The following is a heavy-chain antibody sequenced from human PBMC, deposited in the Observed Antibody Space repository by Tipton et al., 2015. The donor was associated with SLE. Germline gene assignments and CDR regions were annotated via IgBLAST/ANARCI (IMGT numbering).Heavy chain of an antibody. J-gene: IGHJ6*02. D-gene: IGHD4-17*01. V-gene: IGHV4-34*01. CDR2: INHSGST. CDR3: ARVDYGERYGMDV. Sequence: TLSLTCAVYGGSFSGYYWSWIRQPPGKGLEWIGEINHSGSTNYKPSLKSRVTISIDKSKNQFSLKLNSVTAADTAVYYCARVDYGERYGMDVWGQGTTVTVSS. CDR1: GGSFSGYY.